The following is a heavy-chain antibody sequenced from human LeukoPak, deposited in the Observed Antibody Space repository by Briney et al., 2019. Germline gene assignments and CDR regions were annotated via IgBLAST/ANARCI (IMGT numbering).Heavy chain of an antibody. J-gene: IGHJ5*02. CDR3: AKELDWSSGWYTWFDP. V-gene: IGHV3-23*01. Sequence: QPGGSLRLSCAASGFTFSSYAMSWVRQAPGKGLEWVSAISGSGGSTYYADSVKGRFTISRDNSKNALYLQMNSLRAEDTAVYYCAKELDWSSGWYTWFDPWGQGTLVTVSS. CDR1: GFTFSSYA. D-gene: IGHD6-19*01. CDR2: ISGSGGST.